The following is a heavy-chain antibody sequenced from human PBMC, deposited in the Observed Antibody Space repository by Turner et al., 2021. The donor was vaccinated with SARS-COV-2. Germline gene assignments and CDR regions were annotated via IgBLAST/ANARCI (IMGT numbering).Heavy chain of an antibody. CDR2: IWNDGSNK. CDR1: GFTFSSYG. Sequence: QVQLVESGGGVVQPGRSLRLSCAASGFTFSSYGMHWVRQAPGKGLEWVAIIWNDGSNKYYEDSVKGRFTISRDNSKNTLYLQMNSLRDEDTAVYYCAREHPPSSGQTYYFDFWGQGTLVTVSS. CDR3: AREHPPSSGQTYYFDF. J-gene: IGHJ4*02. V-gene: IGHV3-33*01. D-gene: IGHD6-25*01.